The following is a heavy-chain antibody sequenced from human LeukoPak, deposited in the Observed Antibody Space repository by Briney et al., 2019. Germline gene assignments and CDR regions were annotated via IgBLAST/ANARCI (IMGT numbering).Heavy chain of an antibody. CDR1: GFTFDDYA. Sequence: PGRSLRLSCAASGFTFDDYAMHWVRQAPGKGLEWVSGISWNSGSIGYADSVKGRFTISRDNAKNSPYLQMNSLRAGDMALYYCAKGYCSSTSCHPDVWGKGTTVTVSS. J-gene: IGHJ6*04. CDR3: AKGYCSSTSCHPDV. CDR2: ISWNSGSI. V-gene: IGHV3-9*03. D-gene: IGHD2-2*01.